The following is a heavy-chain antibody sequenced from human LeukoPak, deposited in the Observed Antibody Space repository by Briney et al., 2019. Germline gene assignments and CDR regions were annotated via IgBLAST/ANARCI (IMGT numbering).Heavy chain of an antibody. Sequence: GESLKISCKGSGYSFTSYWIGWVRQMPGKGLEWMGITYPGDSDTRHSPSFQGQVTISADKSISTAYLQWSSLKASDTAMYYCARRVTYRTNGVCSDRYYFDYWGQGTLVTVSS. J-gene: IGHJ4*02. CDR1: GYSFTSYW. V-gene: IGHV5-51*01. D-gene: IGHD2-8*01. CDR3: ARRVTYRTNGVCSDRYYFDY. CDR2: TYPGDSDT.